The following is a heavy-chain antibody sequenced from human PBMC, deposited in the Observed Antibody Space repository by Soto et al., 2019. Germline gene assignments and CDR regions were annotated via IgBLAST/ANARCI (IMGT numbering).Heavy chain of an antibody. D-gene: IGHD3-22*01. CDR1: GFTFSSYS. J-gene: IGHJ4*02. CDR3: ARGRSGFYYDY. Sequence: EVQLVESGGGLVKPGGSLRLSCAASGFTFSSYSMNWVRQAPGKGLEWVSSISSSSSYIYYADSVKGRFTISRDNAKNSLYLQMNSLRAEDTAVYYCARGRSGFYYDYWGQGTLVIVSS. V-gene: IGHV3-21*01. CDR2: ISSSSSYI.